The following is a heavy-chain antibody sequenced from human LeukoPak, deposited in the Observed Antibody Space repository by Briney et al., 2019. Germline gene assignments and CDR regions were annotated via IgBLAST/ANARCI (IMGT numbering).Heavy chain of an antibody. D-gene: IGHD3-3*01. J-gene: IGHJ4*02. CDR2: IKNDGSER. V-gene: IGHV3-7*01. Sequence: PGGSLRLSCAASGFVFRNYFMSWVRQAPGKGLEWVASIKNDGSERYYVDSVRGRYTISRDNTKNSLFLQMSSLRAEDTAVYYCATDRGWRTSGYYPYYFEYWGQGTLVTVSS. CDR1: GFVFRNYF. CDR3: ATDRGWRTSGYYPYYFEY.